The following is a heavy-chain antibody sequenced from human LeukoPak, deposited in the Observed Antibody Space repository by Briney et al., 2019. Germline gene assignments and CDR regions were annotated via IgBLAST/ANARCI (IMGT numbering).Heavy chain of an antibody. Sequence: GESLKISCKGSGYSFSNYWIGWVRQMPGKGLEWMGLIYPGDSDTRYSPSFQGQVTFSVDASISTAYLQLSGLRASDTAIYYCVRFGLTSSLDYWGRGTLVTVSS. J-gene: IGHJ4*02. D-gene: IGHD6-13*01. CDR3: VRFGLTSSLDY. CDR1: GYSFSNYW. CDR2: IYPGDSDT. V-gene: IGHV5-51*01.